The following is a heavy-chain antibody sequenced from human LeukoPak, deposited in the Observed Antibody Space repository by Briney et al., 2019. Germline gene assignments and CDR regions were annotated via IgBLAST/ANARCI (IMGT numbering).Heavy chain of an antibody. J-gene: IGHJ5*02. Sequence: GGSLRLSCAASGFTFSSYAMSWVRQAPGKGLEWVSAISGSGGSTYYADSVKGRFTISRDNSKNTLYLQMNSLRAEDTAVYYCAKVGKYNWNDGFGFDPWGQGTLVTVSS. CDR3: AKVGKYNWNDGFGFDP. V-gene: IGHV3-23*01. CDR1: GFTFSSYA. D-gene: IGHD1-1*01. CDR2: ISGSGGST.